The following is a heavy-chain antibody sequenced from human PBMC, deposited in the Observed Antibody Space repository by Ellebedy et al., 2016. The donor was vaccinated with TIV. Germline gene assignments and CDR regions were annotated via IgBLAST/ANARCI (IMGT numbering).Heavy chain of an antibody. CDR3: VRDSLRLSSTG. CDR2: IKDDGSEK. J-gene: IGHJ4*02. V-gene: IGHV3-7*01. CDR1: GFTFSDAW. Sequence: GGSLRLXCAGSGFTFSDAWMNWVRQAPGKGLELVASIKDDGSEKYYVDSVKGRFTISRDNAKNSLYLQMNSLRVEDTAVYYCVRDSLRLSSTGWGQGTLVTVSS. D-gene: IGHD2-2*01.